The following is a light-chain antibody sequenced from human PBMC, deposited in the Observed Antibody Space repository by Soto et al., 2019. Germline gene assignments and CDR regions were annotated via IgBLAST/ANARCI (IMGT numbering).Light chain of an antibody. CDR1: SGHSSYG. V-gene: IGLV4-69*01. Sequence: QLVLSQSPSASASLGASVKLTCTLSSGHSSYGIAWHQQQPEKGPRYLMKLNSDGSYSKGDGIPDRFSGSSSGAERYLTISSLQSEDEADYYCQTWGTGYWVFGGGTKVTVL. J-gene: IGLJ3*02. CDR3: QTWGTGYWV. CDR2: LNSDGSY.